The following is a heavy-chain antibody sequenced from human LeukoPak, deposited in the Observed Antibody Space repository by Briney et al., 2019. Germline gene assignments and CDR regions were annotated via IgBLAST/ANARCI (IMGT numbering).Heavy chain of an antibody. V-gene: IGHV3-9*01. Sequence: PGGSLRLSCAASGFTFDDYAMHWVRQAPEKGLEWVSGISWNSGSIGYADSVKGRFTISRDNAKNSLYLQMNSLRAEDTALYYCAKGTRLRQWLTSYYYYYGMDVWGQGTTVTVSS. D-gene: IGHD6-19*01. CDR3: AKGTRLRQWLTSYYYYYGMDV. J-gene: IGHJ6*02. CDR1: GFTFDDYA. CDR2: ISWNSGSI.